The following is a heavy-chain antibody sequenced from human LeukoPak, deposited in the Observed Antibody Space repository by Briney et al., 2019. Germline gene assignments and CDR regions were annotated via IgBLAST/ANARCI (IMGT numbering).Heavy chain of an antibody. V-gene: IGHV4-30-4*01. Sequence: SETLSLTCSVSGVSISSGDYYWSWIRQPPGKGLEWIGYIYYSGSTYYNPSLKSRVTISVDTSKNQFSLKLTSVTAADTAVYYCARSRGFLNAFDIWGQGTMVTVSS. D-gene: IGHD3-10*01. J-gene: IGHJ3*02. CDR3: ARSRGFLNAFDI. CDR2: IYYSGST. CDR1: GVSISSGDYY.